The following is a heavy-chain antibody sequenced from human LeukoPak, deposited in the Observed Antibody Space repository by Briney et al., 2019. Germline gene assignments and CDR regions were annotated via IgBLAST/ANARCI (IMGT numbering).Heavy chain of an antibody. Sequence: HTGGSLRLSCAASGFTFSSHLMHWVRQAPGKGLVWVSRISSDGTYTNYADSVRGRFTISRDNAKNTLYLQMNSLRAEDTAVYYCAKDPRSGSTGLYYFDYWGQGTLVTVSA. CDR3: AKDPRSGSTGLYYFDY. CDR1: GFTFSSHL. D-gene: IGHD3-22*01. V-gene: IGHV3-74*01. CDR2: ISSDGTYT. J-gene: IGHJ4*02.